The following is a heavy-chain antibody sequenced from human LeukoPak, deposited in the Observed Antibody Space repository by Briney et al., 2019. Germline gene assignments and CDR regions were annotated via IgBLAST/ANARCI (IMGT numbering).Heavy chain of an antibody. V-gene: IGHV4-59*01. CDR3: ARDYGSGSYRYYGMDV. D-gene: IGHD3-10*01. CDR1: GGSISSYY. Sequence: SETLSLTCTVSGGSISSYYWTWTRQPPGKGLEWIGNIYYSGSTNYNPSLKSRVTISVDTSKNQFSLKLSSVTAADTAVYYCARDYGSGSYRYYGMDVWGQGTTVTVSS. J-gene: IGHJ6*02. CDR2: IYYSGST.